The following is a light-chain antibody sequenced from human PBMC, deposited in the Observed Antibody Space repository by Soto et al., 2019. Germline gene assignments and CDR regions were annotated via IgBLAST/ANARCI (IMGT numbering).Light chain of an antibody. CDR2: TAS. CDR1: QSIRGG. V-gene: IGKV1-5*03. CDR3: QQYYGYSFT. Sequence: IQMTQSPSSLSASVGDRVTITCRASQSIRGGLAWYQQKPGKAPKLLIYTASNLESGVPSRFSGSGSGTEFTLIISSLQPEDFATYYCQQYYGYSFTFGQGTKLEIK. J-gene: IGKJ2*01.